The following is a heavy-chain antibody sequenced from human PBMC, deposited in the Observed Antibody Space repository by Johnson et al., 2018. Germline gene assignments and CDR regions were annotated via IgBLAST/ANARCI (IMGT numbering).Heavy chain of an antibody. CDR2: IWYDGSNK. CDR3: ARDQHPDPGLCLDV. J-gene: IGHJ6*02. V-gene: IGHV3-33*01. CDR1: GFTFSSYG. D-gene: IGHD2-2*01. Sequence: VQLVESGGGVVQPGRSLRLSCAASGFTFSSYGMHWVRQAPGKGLEWVAVIWYDGSNKYYADSVKGRFTISRDNPKNTLDLQMNSLRAEDTAVYYCARDQHPDPGLCLDVWGQGTTVTVSS.